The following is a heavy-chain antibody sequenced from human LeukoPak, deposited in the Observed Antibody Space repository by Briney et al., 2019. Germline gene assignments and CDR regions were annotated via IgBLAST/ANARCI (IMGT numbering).Heavy chain of an antibody. CDR1: GGSISSDGYY. CDR3: ARGLDLFLTGDRGALDY. CDR2: IYNSGNS. J-gene: IGHJ4*02. Sequence: SQTLSLTCSVSGGSISSDGYYWSWIRQHPGKGPEWIGHIYNSGNSLYNPSLKSRVTISVDTSKNQFSLKLSSVNAADTAVYYCARGLDLFLTGDRGALDYWGQGTLVTVSS. V-gene: IGHV4-31*03. D-gene: IGHD7-27*01.